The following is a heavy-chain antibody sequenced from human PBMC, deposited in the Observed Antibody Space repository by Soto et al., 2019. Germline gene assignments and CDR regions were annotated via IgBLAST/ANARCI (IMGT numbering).Heavy chain of an antibody. CDR2: INPNSGGT. CDR1: GYTFTGYY. V-gene: IGHV1-2*02. CDR3: ARALGVLGHI. J-gene: IGHJ3*02. D-gene: IGHD2-15*01. Sequence: ASVKVSCKASGYTFTGYYMHWVRQAPGQGLEWMGWINPNSGGTNYAQNLQGRVTMTTDTSTTTAYMELRSLTSDDTAVYYCARALGVLGHIWGQGTMVTVSS.